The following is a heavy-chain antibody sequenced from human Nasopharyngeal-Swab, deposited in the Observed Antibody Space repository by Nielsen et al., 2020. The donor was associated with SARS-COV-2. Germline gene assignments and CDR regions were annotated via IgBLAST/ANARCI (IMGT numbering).Heavy chain of an antibody. CDR1: GFTFSSYS. D-gene: IGHD1-26*01. J-gene: IGHJ6*02. CDR3: ARSKHSGSYYYGMDV. Sequence: GESVKISCAASGFTFSSYSMNWVRQAPGKGLEWVSSISSSSSYIYYADSVKGRFTISRDNAKNSLYLQMNSLRAEDTAVYYCARSKHSGSYYYGMDVWGQGTTVTVSS. V-gene: IGHV3-21*01. CDR2: ISSSSSYI.